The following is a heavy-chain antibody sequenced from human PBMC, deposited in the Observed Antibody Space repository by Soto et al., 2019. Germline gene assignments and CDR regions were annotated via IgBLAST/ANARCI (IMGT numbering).Heavy chain of an antibody. V-gene: IGHV3-23*01. Sequence: GGSLRLSCVASGFTFRSYAFSWVRQAPGKGLEWVAGIGAGDGGTYYADSVKGRFTISRDDSKNTLYLQMNNLRFDETAVYFCARDRGGALDSWGQGTLVTVSS. D-gene: IGHD2-15*01. CDR3: ARDRGGALDS. CDR2: IGAGDGGT. CDR1: GFTFRSYA. J-gene: IGHJ4*02.